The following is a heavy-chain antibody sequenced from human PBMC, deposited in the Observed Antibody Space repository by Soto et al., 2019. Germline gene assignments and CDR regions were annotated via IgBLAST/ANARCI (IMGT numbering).Heavy chain of an antibody. J-gene: IGHJ6*02. CDR1: GFTFSNYP. CDR2: IGGSASYT. V-gene: IGHV3-23*01. D-gene: IGHD6-19*01. Sequence: EVQLLESGGGLVQPGGSLRLSCVASGFTFSNYPLTWVRQAPGKGLEWVSTIGGSASYTYYTDSVKGRFAISRDNSKNTLYLQMNSLRAEDTAVYYCARDEGRIAVAGYYYYYGMDVWGQGTTVTVSS. CDR3: ARDEGRIAVAGYYYYYGMDV.